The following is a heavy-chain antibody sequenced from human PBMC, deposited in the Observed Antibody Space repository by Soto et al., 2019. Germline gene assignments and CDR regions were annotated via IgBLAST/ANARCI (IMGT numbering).Heavy chain of an antibody. D-gene: IGHD2-2*01. J-gene: IGHJ6*02. CDR3: ASHPGYCNGTRWYGYYTMDV. Sequence: ICTVSVVSISNNNEYCPWTSQPPGNEMEWIGGINYSGSTYYNPSLKSRVTISVDTSKNQFSLMLSSVTAADTAVYYCASHPGYCNGTRWYGYYTMDVWGQGSTVT. V-gene: IGHV4-39*01. CDR1: VVSISNNNEY. CDR2: INYSGST.